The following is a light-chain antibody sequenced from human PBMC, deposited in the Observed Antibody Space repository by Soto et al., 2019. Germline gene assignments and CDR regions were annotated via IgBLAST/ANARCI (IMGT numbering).Light chain of an antibody. J-gene: IGLJ1*01. CDR2: EGS. Sequence: QSVLTQPASVSGSPGQSITISCTGTSSDVGSYNLVSWYQQHPGKAPKLMIYEGSKRPSGVSNRFSGSKSGNTASLTISGLQAEDEADYYCCSDAGTSSYLFGTGTKVTVL. CDR1: SSDVGSYNL. CDR3: CSDAGTSSYL. V-gene: IGLV2-23*01.